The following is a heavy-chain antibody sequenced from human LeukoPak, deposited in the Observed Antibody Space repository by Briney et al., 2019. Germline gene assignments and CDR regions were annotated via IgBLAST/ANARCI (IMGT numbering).Heavy chain of an antibody. J-gene: IGHJ4*02. V-gene: IGHV3-23*01. CDR3: AKGLRLVIAVAGNGADY. CDR1: GFTFSSYA. CDR2: IRGSGGST. D-gene: IGHD6-19*01. Sequence: GGSLRLSCAASGFTFSSYAMSWVGQAPGKGRGWAPAIRGSGGSTYYADSVKGRFTISRDNSKNTLYLQMNSLRAEDTAVYYCAKGLRLVIAVAGNGADYWGQGTLVTVSS.